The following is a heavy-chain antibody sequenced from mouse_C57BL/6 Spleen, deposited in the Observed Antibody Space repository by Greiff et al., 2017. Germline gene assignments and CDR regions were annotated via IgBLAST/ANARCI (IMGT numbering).Heavy chain of an antibody. J-gene: IGHJ2*01. D-gene: IGHD2-13*01. CDR3: ARSDFGSYYFDY. Sequence: QVQLKESGAELARPGASVKLSCKASGYTFTSYGISWVKQRTGQGLEWIGEIYPRSGNTYYNEKFKGKATLTADKASSTAYMELRSLTSEDSAVYFCARSDFGSYYFDYWGQGTTLTVSS. CDR1: GYTFTSYG. CDR2: IYPRSGNT. V-gene: IGHV1-81*01.